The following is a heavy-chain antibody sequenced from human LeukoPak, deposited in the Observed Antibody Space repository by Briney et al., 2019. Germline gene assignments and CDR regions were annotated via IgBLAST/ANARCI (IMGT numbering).Heavy chain of an antibody. D-gene: IGHD6-13*01. CDR3: ARPGITAAGNAFDI. CDR1: GGSISGHY. CDR2: IYYSGST. Sequence: SETLSLTCSVSGGSISGHYWSWIRQPPGKGLEWIGYIYYSGSTNYNPSLKGRVTISLDTSNNQFSLDLSSVTAADTAVYYCARPGITAAGNAFDIWGQGTMVTVSS. V-gene: IGHV4-59*08. J-gene: IGHJ3*02.